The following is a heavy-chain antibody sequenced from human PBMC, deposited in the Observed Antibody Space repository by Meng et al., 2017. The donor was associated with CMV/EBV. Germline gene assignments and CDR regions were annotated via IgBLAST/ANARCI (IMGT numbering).Heavy chain of an antibody. Sequence: SGFSVSDYYMGWVRQAPGKGLEWIGRSKNDPNTYTTEYAAAVRGRFTISRDASENSLFLQMSSLKAEDTALYYCVRTNSGPRYDFDYWGQGALVTVSS. CDR2: SKNDPNTYTT. J-gene: IGHJ4*02. CDR3: VRTNSGPRYDFDY. CDR1: GFSVSDYY. D-gene: IGHD1-1*01. V-gene: IGHV3-72*01.